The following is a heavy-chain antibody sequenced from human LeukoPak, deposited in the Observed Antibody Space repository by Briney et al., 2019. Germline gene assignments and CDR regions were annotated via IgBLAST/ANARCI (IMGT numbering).Heavy chain of an antibody. D-gene: IGHD6-13*01. J-gene: IGHJ4*02. V-gene: IGHV4-61*02. Sequence: SETLSLTCTVSGGSIRSGSYYWSWIRQPAGKGLEWIGRIYTSGSTNYNPSLKSRVTISVDTSKNQFSLKLSSVTAADTAVYYCARWSGYSGSWYTIDYWGQGTLVTVSS. CDR1: GGSIRSGSYY. CDR2: IYTSGST. CDR3: ARWSGYSGSWYTIDY.